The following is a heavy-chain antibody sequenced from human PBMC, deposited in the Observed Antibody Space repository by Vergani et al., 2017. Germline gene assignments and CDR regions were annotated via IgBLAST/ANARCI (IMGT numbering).Heavy chain of an antibody. V-gene: IGHV3-13*01. D-gene: IGHD6-19*01. CDR2: IGTAGDT. CDR3: AKDLGKQWLGYGMDV. J-gene: IGHJ6*02. CDR1: GFTFSSYD. Sequence: EVQLVESGGGLVQPGGSLRLSCAASGFTFSSYDMHWVRQATGKGLEWVSAIGTAGDTYYPGSVKGRFTISRENAKNSLYLQMNSLRAGDTAVYYCAKDLGKQWLGYGMDVWGQGTTVTVSS.